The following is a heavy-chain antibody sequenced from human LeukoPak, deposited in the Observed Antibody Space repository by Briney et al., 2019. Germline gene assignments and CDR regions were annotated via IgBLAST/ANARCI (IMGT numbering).Heavy chain of an antibody. Sequence: GGSLRLSCAASGFHFSSHGMNWVRPAPGKGLEWVSGISPSGDITYYADSVMGRFTISRDDRKSTVSLQMNSLRPEDTALYYCVRDLDWGAFDVWGQGTMVTVSS. CDR3: VRDLDWGAFDV. D-gene: IGHD3/OR15-3a*01. J-gene: IGHJ3*01. CDR1: GFHFSSHG. CDR2: ISPSGDIT. V-gene: IGHV3-23*01.